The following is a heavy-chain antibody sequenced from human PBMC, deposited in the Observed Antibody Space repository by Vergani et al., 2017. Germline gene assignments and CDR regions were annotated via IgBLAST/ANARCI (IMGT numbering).Heavy chain of an antibody. CDR3: ARPVGPSAIADGYHV. CDR2: ISSSGSP. J-gene: IGHJ3*01. V-gene: IGHV4-39*02. CDR1: GDSISRSHYY. D-gene: IGHD2-2*03. Sequence: QLQLQESGPGLVKPSETLSLSCRVSGDSISRSHYYWGFIRQPPGKGLEWIGSISSSGSPCYNPTLKSRPAFSVDTSKNLFSLGLKSVTATDTGMYYCARPVGPSAIADGYHVWGQGTMVTVS.